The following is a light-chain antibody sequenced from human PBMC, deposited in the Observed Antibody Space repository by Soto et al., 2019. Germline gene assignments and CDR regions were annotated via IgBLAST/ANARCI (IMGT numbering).Light chain of an antibody. V-gene: IGKV3-11*01. Sequence: EIALTQSPATLSLSPGERATLSCRASQGVSSYLAWYQQKPGQAPRLLIYDASNRATGIPARFSGSGSGTDFTLTISSLEPEDFAVYYCQQRSNWPQITFGQGTRLEIK. CDR1: QGVSSY. CDR3: QQRSNWPQIT. CDR2: DAS. J-gene: IGKJ5*01.